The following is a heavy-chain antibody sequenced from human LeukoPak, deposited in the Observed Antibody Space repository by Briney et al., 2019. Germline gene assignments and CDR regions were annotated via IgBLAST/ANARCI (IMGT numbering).Heavy chain of an antibody. V-gene: IGHV1-18*01. D-gene: IGHD2-2*01. CDR3: ARVVVVAGGNWFDP. J-gene: IGHJ5*02. CDR1: GYAYTSYG. CDR2: INAYSGNT. Sequence: GASVKVSCKASGYAYTSYGISWVRQAPGQGLEWMGRINAYSGNTNYAQKLQGRVTMTTDTSTSTTYMELRSLRSDDTAVYYCARVVVVAGGNWFDPWGQGTLVTVSS.